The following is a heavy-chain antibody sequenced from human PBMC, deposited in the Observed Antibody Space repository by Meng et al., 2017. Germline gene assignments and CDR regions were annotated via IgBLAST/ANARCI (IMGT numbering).Heavy chain of an antibody. D-gene: IGHD2-15*01. CDR2: IYYSGST. Sequence: QVQLQESGPGLVRPSETLSLTCTVSGGSVSSGSYYWSWIRQPPGKGLEWIGYIYYSGSTNYNPSLKSRVTISVDTSKNQFSLKLSSVTAADTAVYYCARGRVVNWFDPWGQGTLVTVSS. J-gene: IGHJ5*02. V-gene: IGHV4-61*01. CDR3: ARGRVVNWFDP. CDR1: GGSVSSGSYY.